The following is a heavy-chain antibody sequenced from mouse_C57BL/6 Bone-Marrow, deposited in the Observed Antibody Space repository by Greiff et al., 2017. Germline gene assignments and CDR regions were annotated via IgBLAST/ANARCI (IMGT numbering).Heavy chain of an antibody. CDR3: ARYPGYYGRAY. Sequence: QVQLQQPGAELVKPGASVKMSCKASGYTFTSYRITWVKQRPGQGLEWIGDIYPGSGSTNYNEKFKSKATLTVDTSSSTAYMQLSSLTSEDSAVYYCARYPGYYGRAYWGQGTLVTVSA. CDR1: GYTFTSYR. D-gene: IGHD1-1*01. V-gene: IGHV1-55*01. J-gene: IGHJ3*01. CDR2: IYPGSGST.